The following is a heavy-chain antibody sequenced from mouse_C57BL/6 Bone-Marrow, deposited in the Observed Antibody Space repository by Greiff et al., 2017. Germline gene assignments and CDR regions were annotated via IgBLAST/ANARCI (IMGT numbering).Heavy chain of an antibody. Sequence: QVQLQQSGAELVRPGASVKLSCKASGYTFTDYYINWVKQRPGQGLEWIARIYPGSGNTYYNEKFKGKATLTAEKSSSTAYMQLSSLTSEDSAVYFCARIGDITTVVPYYFDYWGQGTTLTVSS. D-gene: IGHD1-1*01. CDR2: IYPGSGNT. J-gene: IGHJ2*01. CDR1: GYTFTDYY. V-gene: IGHV1-76*01. CDR3: ARIGDITTVVPYYFDY.